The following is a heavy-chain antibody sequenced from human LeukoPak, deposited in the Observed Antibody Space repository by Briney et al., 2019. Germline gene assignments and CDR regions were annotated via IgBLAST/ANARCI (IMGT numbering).Heavy chain of an antibody. D-gene: IGHD4-23*01. Sequence: SETLSLTCTVSGGSISSSSYYWGWIRQPPGKGLEWIGSIYYSGSTYYNPSLKSRVTISVDTSKNQFSLKLSSVTAADTAVYYCARGEVTDYGGPGGPWGQGTLVTVSS. V-gene: IGHV4-39*07. CDR1: GGSISSSSYY. CDR3: ARGEVTDYGGPGGP. CDR2: IYYSGST. J-gene: IGHJ5*02.